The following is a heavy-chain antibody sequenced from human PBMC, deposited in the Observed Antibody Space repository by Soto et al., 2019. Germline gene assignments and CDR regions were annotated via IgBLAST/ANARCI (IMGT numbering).Heavy chain of an antibody. CDR3: TTDLISLIYGSD. V-gene: IGHV3-15*01. J-gene: IGHJ4*02. Sequence: PGGSLRLSCAASGFTFSNAWMSWVRQAPGKGLEWVGRIKSKTDGGTTDYAAPVKGRFTISRDDSKNTLYLQMNSLKTEDTAVYYCTTDLISLIYGSDWGQGTLVTVSS. CDR1: GFTFSNAW. D-gene: IGHD3-10*01. CDR2: IKSKTDGGTT.